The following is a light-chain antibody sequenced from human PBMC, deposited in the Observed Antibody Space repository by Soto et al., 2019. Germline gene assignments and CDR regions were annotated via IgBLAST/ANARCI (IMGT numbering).Light chain of an antibody. CDR2: GAS. CDR3: QLYESTPPNT. V-gene: IGKV3-20*01. J-gene: IGKJ2*01. Sequence: EIVLTQSPGTLSLSPGEGATLSCRASQSLTSRSLAWYQQKPGQATRLLIYGASSRTTGTPDRFSCSGSGTDFTLTISRLEHEDFAVYYCQLYESTPPNTFGQGTKLEIK. CDR1: QSLTSRS.